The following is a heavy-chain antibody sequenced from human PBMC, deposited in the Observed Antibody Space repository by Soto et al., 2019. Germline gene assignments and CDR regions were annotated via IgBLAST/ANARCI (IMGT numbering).Heavy chain of an antibody. CDR2: ISAYTDDT. D-gene: IGHD2-2*02. J-gene: IGHJ5*02. V-gene: IGHV1-18*01. CDR3: ARVIPGADAWFDP. Sequence: QGQLVQSGAEVKKPGASVKVSCTASGNTFTNFGVTWVRQAPGQGLEWMGWISAYTDDTNYAQKFQGRVTMTIDTSTSTAYLDLRSMTSDDTAVYFYARVIPGADAWFDPWGQGTLVTVSS. CDR1: GNTFTNFG.